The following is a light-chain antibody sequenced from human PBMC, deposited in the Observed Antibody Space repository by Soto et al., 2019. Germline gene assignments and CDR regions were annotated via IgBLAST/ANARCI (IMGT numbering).Light chain of an antibody. J-gene: IGKJ3*01. CDR2: DAS. V-gene: IGKV3-11*01. Sequence: EIVLTQSPATLSLSPGERATLSCRASQSVSSYLAWYQQKPGQAPRLLIYDASNRATGIPARFSGSGSGTDFPLTISSLEPEDFAVYYCQQRSNWPPVFGPGTKVDIK. CDR1: QSVSSY. CDR3: QQRSNWPPV.